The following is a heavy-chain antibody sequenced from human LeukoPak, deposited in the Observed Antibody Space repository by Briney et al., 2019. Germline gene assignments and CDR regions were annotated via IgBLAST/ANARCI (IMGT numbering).Heavy chain of an antibody. Sequence: GGSLTLSCAASGFTFSSYEMNWVRQAPGKGLEGVSYISGSGEAIYYADSVKGRFTISRDNAKKSPFLQMNSLRAETTAVYYCARDAEYWGLGPLVPVSS. CDR1: GFTFSSYE. J-gene: IGHJ4*02. V-gene: IGHV3-48*03. CDR2: ISGSGEAI. CDR3: ARDAEY.